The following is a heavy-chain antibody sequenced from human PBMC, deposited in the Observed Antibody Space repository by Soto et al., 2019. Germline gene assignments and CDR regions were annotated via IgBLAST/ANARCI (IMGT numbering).Heavy chain of an antibody. V-gene: IGHV4-34*01. Sequence: SETLSLTCAVYGGSFSGEYWSWIRQPPGKGLEWIGEINHSGSTNYNPSLKSRVTISVDTSKNQFSLKLSSVTAADTAVYYCARGVRITIFGVVQTTYYMDVWGKGTTVTVSS. CDR2: INHSGST. J-gene: IGHJ6*03. CDR1: GGSFSGEY. D-gene: IGHD3-3*01. CDR3: ARGVRITIFGVVQTTYYMDV.